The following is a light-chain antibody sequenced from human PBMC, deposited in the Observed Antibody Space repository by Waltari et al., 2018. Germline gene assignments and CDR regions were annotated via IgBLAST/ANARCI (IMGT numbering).Light chain of an antibody. Sequence: DIQITQSPSSLSASVGDRVTITCRASQSINRYLHWYQQKPGKAPKLLIYAASSLQSGVPSRFSVSGSGTDFTLTISSLQPEDFATYYCQQANSFLITFGQGTRLEIK. CDR1: QSINRY. CDR3: QQANSFLIT. V-gene: IGKV1-39*01. CDR2: AAS. J-gene: IGKJ5*01.